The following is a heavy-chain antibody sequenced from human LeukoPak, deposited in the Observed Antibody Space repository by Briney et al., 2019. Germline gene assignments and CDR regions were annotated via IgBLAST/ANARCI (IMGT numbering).Heavy chain of an antibody. CDR2: ISGSGGST. J-gene: IGHJ5*02. D-gene: IGHD3-10*01. CDR1: GFTFSSYA. Sequence: GGSLRLSCAASGFTFSSYAMSWVRQVPGKGLEWVSAISGSGGSTYYADSVKGRFTISRDNSKNTLYLQMNSLRAEDTAVYYCARPGKSFGEGWFDPWGQGTLVTVSS. V-gene: IGHV3-23*01. CDR3: ARPGKSFGEGWFDP.